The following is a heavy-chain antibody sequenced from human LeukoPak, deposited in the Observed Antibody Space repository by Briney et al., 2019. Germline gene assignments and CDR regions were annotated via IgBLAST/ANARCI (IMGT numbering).Heavy chain of an antibody. V-gene: IGHV4-34*01. Sequence: SETLSLTCAVYGGSFSGYYWSWIRQPPGKGLEWIGEINHSGSTNYNPSLKSRVTISVDTSKNQFSLKLSSVTAADTAVYYCARKYYYDSSGYCLEYFDYWGQGTLVTVSS. D-gene: IGHD3-22*01. CDR3: ARKYYYDSSGYCLEYFDY. J-gene: IGHJ4*02. CDR2: INHSGST. CDR1: GGSFSGYY.